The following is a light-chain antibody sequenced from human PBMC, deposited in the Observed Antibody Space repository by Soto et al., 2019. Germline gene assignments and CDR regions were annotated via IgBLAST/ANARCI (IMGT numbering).Light chain of an antibody. V-gene: IGLV2-11*01. Sequence: QSVLTQPRSVSGSPGQSVTISCTGTSSDVGGFNYVSWYQQHPGKAPKLMIYDVSQRPSGVPDRFSGSKSGNTASLTISGLQAEDEADYYCCSYAGSYTVVFGGGTKLTVL. CDR3: CSYAGSYTVV. CDR1: SSDVGGFNY. J-gene: IGLJ2*01. CDR2: DVS.